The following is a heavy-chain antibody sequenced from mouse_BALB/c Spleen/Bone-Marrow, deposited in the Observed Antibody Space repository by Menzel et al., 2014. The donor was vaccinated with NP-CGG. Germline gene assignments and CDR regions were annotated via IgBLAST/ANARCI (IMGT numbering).Heavy chain of an antibody. J-gene: IGHJ1*01. CDR2: INPSNGRT. Sequence: QVQLQQSGAELVKPGASVKLSCKASGYTFTSYWMHWVKQRPGQGLEWIGEINPSNGRTNYNEKFKSKATLTVDKSSSTAYMQLSSLTSEDSAVYYCARWNYYGSLYRYFDVWGAGTTVTVSS. D-gene: IGHD1-1*01. V-gene: IGHV1S81*02. CDR3: ARWNYYGSLYRYFDV. CDR1: GYTFTSYW.